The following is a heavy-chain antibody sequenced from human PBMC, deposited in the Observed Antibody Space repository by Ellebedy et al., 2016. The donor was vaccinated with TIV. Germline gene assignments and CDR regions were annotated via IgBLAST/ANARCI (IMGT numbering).Heavy chain of an antibody. CDR3: ARYCISTTCSTNAFDP. CDR1: GGSFSSGTYY. J-gene: IGHJ3*01. V-gene: IGHV4-39*01. D-gene: IGHD2-2*02. CDR2: IYYSGTT. Sequence: MPSETLSLTCTVSGGSFSSGTYYGVWIRQPPGKGLEWIGTIYYSGTTYYNPSLESRVTISVDTPQNPFSVRLTPVTAEDTAVYYCARYCISTTCSTNAFDPWGQGTRVTVSS.